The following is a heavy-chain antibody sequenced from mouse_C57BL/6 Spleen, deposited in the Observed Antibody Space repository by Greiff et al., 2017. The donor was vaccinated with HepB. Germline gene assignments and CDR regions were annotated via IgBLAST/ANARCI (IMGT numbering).Heavy chain of an antibody. D-gene: IGHD2-1*01. V-gene: IGHV1-54*01. CDR2: INPGSGGT. CDR1: GYAFTNYL. Sequence: VQLQQSGAELVRPGTSVKVSCKASGYAFTNYLIEWVKQRPGQGLEWIGVINPGSGGTKYNEKFKGKATLTADTSSSTAYLQLSSLTSEDTAVYCCARREAYGNFDYWGQGTTLTVSS. J-gene: IGHJ2*01. CDR3: ARREAYGNFDY.